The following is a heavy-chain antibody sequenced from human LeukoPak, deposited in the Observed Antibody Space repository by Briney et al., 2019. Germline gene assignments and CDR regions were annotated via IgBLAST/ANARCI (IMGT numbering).Heavy chain of an antibody. V-gene: IGHV3-21*01. J-gene: IGHJ4*02. CDR3: ATIVGATTGDY. CDR2: ISSSSSYI. D-gene: IGHD1-26*01. CDR1: GFTFSSYS. Sequence: AGGSLRLSCAASGFTFSSYSMNWVRQAPGKGLEWVSSISSSSSYIYYADSVKGRFTISRDNAKNSLYLQMNSLRAEDTAVYYCATIVGATTGDYWGQGTLVTVSS.